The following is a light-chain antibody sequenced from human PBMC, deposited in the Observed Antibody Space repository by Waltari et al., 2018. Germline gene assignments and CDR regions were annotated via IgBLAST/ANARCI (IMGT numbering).Light chain of an antibody. J-gene: IGLJ2*01. V-gene: IGLV1-47*01. CDR2: RNN. CDR1: SSTIGSNY. CDR3: AAWDDSLSGVV. Sequence: QSVLTQPPSASGTPGQRVPISCSGSSSTIGSNYVYWYQQLPGTPPKLLISRNNQRPSGVPDRFSGSKSGTSASLAISGLRSEDEADYYCAAWDDSLSGVVFGGGTKLTVL.